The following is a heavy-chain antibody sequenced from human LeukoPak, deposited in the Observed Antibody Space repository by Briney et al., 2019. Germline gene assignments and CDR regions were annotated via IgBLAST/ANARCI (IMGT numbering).Heavy chain of an antibody. D-gene: IGHD3-16*02. CDR3: ARRGVLSEYYYYYGMDV. Sequence: ASVKVSCKASGYTFTSYYMHWVRQAPGQGLEWMGWINPNSGGTNYAQKFQGRVTMTRDTSISTTYMELSRLSSDDTAVYYCARRGVLSEYYYYYGMDVWGQGTTVTVS. J-gene: IGHJ6*02. CDR1: GYTFTSYY. CDR2: INPNSGGT. V-gene: IGHV1-2*02.